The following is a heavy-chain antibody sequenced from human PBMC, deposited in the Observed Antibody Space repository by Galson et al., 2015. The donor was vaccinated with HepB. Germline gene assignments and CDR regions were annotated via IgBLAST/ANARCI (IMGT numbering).Heavy chain of an antibody. J-gene: IGHJ4*02. D-gene: IGHD6-6*01. CDR2: IRQDGNEK. Sequence: SLRLSCAVSGFTFSSSWMSWVRQAPGKGLQWVANIRQDGNEKYYVDSVKGRFTTSRDNAKNSLYLQMNSLRAEDTAVYYCVRLADRQNYEYWGQGTLVTVSS. CDR1: GFTFSSSW. CDR3: VRLADRQNYEY. V-gene: IGHV3-7*01.